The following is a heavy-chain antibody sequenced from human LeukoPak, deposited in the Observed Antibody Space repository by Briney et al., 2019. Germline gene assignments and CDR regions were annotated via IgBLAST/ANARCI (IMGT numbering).Heavy chain of an antibody. CDR2: ISDSGSTI. J-gene: IGHJ4*02. CDR1: EFVFSDYY. D-gene: IGHD3-10*01. V-gene: IGHV3-11*01. CDR3: AREMEGDYGSGTFFDL. Sequence: GGSLRLSCAASEFVFSDYYMSWIRQAPGKGLEWVSYISDSGSTIYYADSVKGRFTISRDNVKNSLYLQMYGLRAEDTAVYYCAREMEGDYGSGTFFDLWGQGNMVTVSS.